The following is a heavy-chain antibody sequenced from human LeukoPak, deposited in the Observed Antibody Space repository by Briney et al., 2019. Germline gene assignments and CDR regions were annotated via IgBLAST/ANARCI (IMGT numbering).Heavy chain of an antibody. CDR1: GFTASSNY. J-gene: IGHJ4*02. CDR2: IYSGGST. V-gene: IGHV3-66*01. CDR3: ARDRTSSGWYGQFDY. Sequence: GGSLRLSCAASGFTASSNYMSWVRQAPGKGLEWVSVIYSGGSTYYADSVKGRFTISRDNSKNTLYLQMNSLRAEDTAVYYCARDRTSSGWYGQFDYWGQGTLVTVSS. D-gene: IGHD6-19*01.